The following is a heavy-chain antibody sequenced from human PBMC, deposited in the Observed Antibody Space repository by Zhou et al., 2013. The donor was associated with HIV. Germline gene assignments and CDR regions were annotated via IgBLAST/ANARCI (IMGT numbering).Heavy chain of an antibody. CDR2: INHSGNP. J-gene: IGHJ4*02. CDR3: ARIKGGVVDY. CDR1: GGSFSGHY. V-gene: IGHV4-34*01. D-gene: IGHD1-26*01. Sequence: QVQLQQWGAGLLKPSETLSLTCAVYGGSFSGHYWSWIRQTPGKGLEWIGEINHSGNPNYTPSLKSRVTISVDTSKNQFSLKLSSVTAADTALYYCARIKGGVVDYWGQGTLVTVSS.